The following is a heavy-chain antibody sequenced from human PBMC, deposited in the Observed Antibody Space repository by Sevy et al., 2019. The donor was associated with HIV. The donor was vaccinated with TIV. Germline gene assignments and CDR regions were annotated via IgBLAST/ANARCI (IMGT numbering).Heavy chain of an antibody. Sequence: GGSLRLSCAASGFTFSSYEMNWVRQAPGKGLEWVSYISSSGSTIYYADSVKGRFTISRDNAKNSLYLQMNSLRAEDTAVYYCARATYDFWSGRRGYGMDVWGQGTTVTVSS. CDR2: ISSSGSTI. D-gene: IGHD3-3*01. CDR3: ARATYDFWSGRRGYGMDV. CDR1: GFTFSSYE. V-gene: IGHV3-48*03. J-gene: IGHJ6*02.